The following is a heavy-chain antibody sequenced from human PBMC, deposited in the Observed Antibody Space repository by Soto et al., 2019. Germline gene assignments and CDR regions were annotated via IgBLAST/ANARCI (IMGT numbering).Heavy chain of an antibody. Sequence: QVQLVESGGGVVQPGRSLRLSCAVSGFTFSDYVMHWVRQAPGKGPEWVAFISSDGGNKNYVDSVKGRFTISRDNSKNTMYLQMDSLRGDDTAVYYCARARWTPLPDCWGQGTLVTVAS. CDR2: ISSDGGNK. V-gene: IGHV3-30-3*01. D-gene: IGHD2-15*01. J-gene: IGHJ4*02. CDR3: ARARWTPLPDC. CDR1: GFTFSDYV.